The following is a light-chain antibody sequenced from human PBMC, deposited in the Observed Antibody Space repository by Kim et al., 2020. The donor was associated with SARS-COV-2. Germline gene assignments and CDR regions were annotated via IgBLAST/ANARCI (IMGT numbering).Light chain of an antibody. CDR3: QQSHSIPFT. CDR2: AAS. V-gene: IGKV1-39*01. J-gene: IGKJ3*01. Sequence: DIQMTQSPSSLSASAGDRVSITCRASLSITNYLNWYQQKPGRAPKLLIYAASTLQSGVPSRFSGSGSGTDFTLTISSLQPEDFATYYCQQSHSIPFTFGPGTKVDIK. CDR1: LSITNY.